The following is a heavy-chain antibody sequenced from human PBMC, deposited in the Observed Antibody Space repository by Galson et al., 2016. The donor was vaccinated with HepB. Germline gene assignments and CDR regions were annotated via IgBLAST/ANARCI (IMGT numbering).Heavy chain of an antibody. J-gene: IGHJ1*01. CDR2: LYYSGST. CDR1: GGSISTNYLY. Sequence: SETLSLTCSVSGGSISTNYLYWGWIRQPPGKGLEWIGSLYYSGSTYHNPSLKSRVTVSVDTSKNHFSLKLSSVSAADTAVYYCASGMHEYFQHWDQGTLVIVSS. V-gene: IGHV4-39*02. D-gene: IGHD2-8*01. CDR3: ASGMHEYFQH.